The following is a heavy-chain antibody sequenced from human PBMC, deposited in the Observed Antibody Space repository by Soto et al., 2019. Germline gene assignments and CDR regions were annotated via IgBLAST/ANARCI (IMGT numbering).Heavy chain of an antibody. V-gene: IGHV5-10-1*01. D-gene: IGHD3-10*01. Sequence: GESLKIPWKGSGYSFTSYWISWVRQMPGKGLDWMGRIDPSDSNTQYSPSFQGHVTISADKSISTAYLQWSSLKASDTAMYSCARRASGTYYKTFDYWGQGTLVTVSS. J-gene: IGHJ4*02. CDR3: ARRASGTYYKTFDY. CDR2: IDPSDSNT. CDR1: GYSFTSYW.